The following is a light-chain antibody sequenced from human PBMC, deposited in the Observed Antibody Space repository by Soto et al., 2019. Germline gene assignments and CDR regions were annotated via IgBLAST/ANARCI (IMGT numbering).Light chain of an antibody. J-gene: IGKJ1*01. Sequence: EIVMTQSPATLSVSPGERATLSCRASQGVSSNLAWYQQKSGQAPRLLIYGASTRATGVPARFSGSGSGTEFTLTISRLQSEDFAVYYCQQYYNWRPRFGQGTKVDIK. CDR1: QGVSSN. V-gene: IGKV3-15*01. CDR2: GAS. CDR3: QQYYNWRPR.